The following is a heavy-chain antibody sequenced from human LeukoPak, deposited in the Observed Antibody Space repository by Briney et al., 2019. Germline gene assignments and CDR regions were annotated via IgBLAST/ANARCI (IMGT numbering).Heavy chain of an antibody. CDR1: GFTVSSNY. J-gene: IGHJ4*02. CDR2: IYYGGAT. V-gene: IGHV3-53*01. D-gene: IGHD2-2*01. CDR3: ERDFYSSRRRSPLDY. Sequence: PGGSLRLSCAASGFTVSSNYMSWVRQAPGKGLEWVSVIYYGGATNYADSVKSRFTISRDNSKNKLSLQLNRLREDETAVYYCERDFYSSRRRSPLDYWGQGTLVTVSS.